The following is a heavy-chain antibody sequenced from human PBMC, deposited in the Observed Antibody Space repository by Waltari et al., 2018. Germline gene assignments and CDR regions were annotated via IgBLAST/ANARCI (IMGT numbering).Heavy chain of an antibody. CDR1: GFTFRAYA. D-gene: IGHD2-8*01. V-gene: IGHV3-23*01. J-gene: IGHJ4*02. CDR3: VKTMGNVDFDY. CDR2: ISASGGST. Sequence: EVHLLEFGGALVQPGGSLRLSCAASGFTFRAYAMPWVRQAPGKGLEWVSAISASGGSTYYADSVKGRFTISRDNSKNTVNLQMNSLRAEDTAVYYCVKTMGNVDFDYWGQGTLVTVSS.